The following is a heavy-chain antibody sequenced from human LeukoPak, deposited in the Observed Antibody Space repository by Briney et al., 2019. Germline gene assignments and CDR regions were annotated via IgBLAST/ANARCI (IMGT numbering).Heavy chain of an antibody. CDR2: IYYSGST. CDR3: AREIYRDWFDP. V-gene: IGHV4-31*03. CDR1: GGSISSGGYY. Sequence: SETLSLTCTVSGGSISSGGYYWSWIRQHPGQGLEWIGYIYYSGSTYYNPSLKSRVTISVDTSKNQFSLKLSSVTAADTAVYYCAREIYRDWFDPWGQGTLVTVSS. J-gene: IGHJ5*02.